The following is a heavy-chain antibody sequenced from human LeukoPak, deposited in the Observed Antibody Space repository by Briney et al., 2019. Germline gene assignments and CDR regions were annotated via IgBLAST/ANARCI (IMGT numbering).Heavy chain of an antibody. V-gene: IGHV1-69*06. CDR3: ARVRSYYYDSSGHRSRYYYMDV. J-gene: IGHJ6*03. Sequence: GASVKVSCKASGYTFTSYDINWVRQAPGQGLEWMGGIIPIFGTANYAQKLQGRVTITADKSTSTAYMELSSLRSEDTAVYYCARVRSYYYDSSGHRSRYYYMDVWGKGTTVTVSS. D-gene: IGHD3-22*01. CDR1: GYTFTSYD. CDR2: IIPIFGTA.